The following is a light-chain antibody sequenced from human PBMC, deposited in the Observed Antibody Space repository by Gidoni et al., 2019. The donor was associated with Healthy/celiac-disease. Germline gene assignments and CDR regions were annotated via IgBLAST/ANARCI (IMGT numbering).Light chain of an antibody. V-gene: IGLV1-40*01. Sequence: QSVLTQPPSVSGAPGQRVTISCTGSRSNIGAGYDVHWYQQLPGTAPKLPIYGNSNRPSGVPYRFSGSKSGTSASLAITGLQAEDEADYYCQSYDSSLSGYVFGTGTKVTVL. J-gene: IGLJ1*01. CDR2: GNS. CDR1: RSNIGAGYD. CDR3: QSYDSSLSGYV.